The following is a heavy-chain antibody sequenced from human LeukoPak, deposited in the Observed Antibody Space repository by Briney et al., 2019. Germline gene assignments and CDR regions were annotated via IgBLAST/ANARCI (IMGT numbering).Heavy chain of an antibody. J-gene: IGHJ4*02. CDR3: ARDSERITIFGVVITDYFDY. CDR1: GYTFTGYY. D-gene: IGHD3-3*01. Sequence: ASVKVSCKASGYTFTGYYMHWVRQAPGQGLEWMGWINPNSGGTNYAQKFQGRVTMTRDTSISTAYMELSRLRSDDTAVHYCARDSERITIFGVVITDYFDYWGQGTLVTVSS. V-gene: IGHV1-2*02. CDR2: INPNSGGT.